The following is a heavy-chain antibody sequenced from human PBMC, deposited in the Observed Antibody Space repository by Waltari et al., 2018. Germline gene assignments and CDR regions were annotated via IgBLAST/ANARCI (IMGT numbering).Heavy chain of an antibody. CDR2: ISDNSNFI. J-gene: IGHJ4*02. D-gene: IGHD3-10*02. CDR1: GFAFSSHA. CDR3: ASASTMFIQGDY. V-gene: IGHV3-21*01. Sequence: EVQLVESGGGLIKPGESLRLSCAAPGFAFSSHAMLWVRPAPGKGLGWVSSISDNSNFIFYADSVEGRFTISRDNARNSLYLQMNSLRAEDTAIYYCASASTMFIQGDYWGLGTLVTVSS.